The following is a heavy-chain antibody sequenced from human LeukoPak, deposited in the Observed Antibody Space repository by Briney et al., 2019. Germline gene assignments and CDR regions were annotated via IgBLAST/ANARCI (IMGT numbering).Heavy chain of an antibody. CDR3: ATSISGWSYYFDY. V-gene: IGHV1-18*01. CDR1: GDTFTSYG. D-gene: IGHD6-19*01. CDR2: ISAYNGNT. Sequence: ASVTVSCKASGDTFTSYGISWVRQAPGQGLEWMGWISAYNGNTNYAQKLQGRVTMTTDTSTSTAYMELRSLRSDDTAVYYCATSISGWSYYFDYWGQGTLVTVSS. J-gene: IGHJ4*02.